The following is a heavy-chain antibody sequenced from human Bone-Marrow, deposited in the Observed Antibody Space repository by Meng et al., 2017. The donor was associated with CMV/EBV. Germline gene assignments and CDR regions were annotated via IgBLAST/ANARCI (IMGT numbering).Heavy chain of an antibody. V-gene: IGHV3-43*01. J-gene: IGHJ1*01. CDR1: GFTFDDYT. Sequence: GGSLRLSCAASGFTFDDYTMHWVRQAPGKGLEWVSLISWDGGSTYYADSVKGRFTISRDNSKNSLYLQMNSLRTEDTALYYCAKVVSGSYFVGYFQHWGQGTLVTVYS. D-gene: IGHD1-26*01. CDR2: ISWDGGST. CDR3: AKVVSGSYFVGYFQH.